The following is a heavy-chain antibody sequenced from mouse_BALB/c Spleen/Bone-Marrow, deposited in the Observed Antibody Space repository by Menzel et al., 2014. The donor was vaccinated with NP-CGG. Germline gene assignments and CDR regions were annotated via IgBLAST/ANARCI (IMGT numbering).Heavy chain of an antibody. CDR2: IYPGDNYT. D-gene: IGHD2-4*01. J-gene: IGHJ3*01. CDR3: TRGGYDYTWFAC. Sequence: QVQLQQSGAELVRPGTSVKMSCKAAGYTFTNYWIGWVKQRPGHGLEWIGDIYPGDNYTNYNEKFKGKATLTADTSSSTAYMQLSSLTSEDSAIYYCTRGGYDYTWFACWGQGTLVTVSA. V-gene: IGHV1-63*02. CDR1: GYTFTNYW.